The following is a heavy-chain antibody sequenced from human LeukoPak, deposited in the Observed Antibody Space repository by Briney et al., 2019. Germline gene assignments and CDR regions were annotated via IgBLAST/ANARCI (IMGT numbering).Heavy chain of an antibody. D-gene: IGHD3-10*01. V-gene: IGHV3-33*01. J-gene: IGHJ4*02. CDR3: ARERYYYGSGTRPDY. CDR1: GFTFSSYG. CDR2: IWYDGSNK. Sequence: GRSLRLSCAASGFTFSSYGMHWVRQAPGKGLEWVAVIWYDGSNKYYADSVKGRFTISRDNSKNTLYLQMNSLRAEDTAVYYCARERYYYGSGTRPDYWGQGTLVTVSS.